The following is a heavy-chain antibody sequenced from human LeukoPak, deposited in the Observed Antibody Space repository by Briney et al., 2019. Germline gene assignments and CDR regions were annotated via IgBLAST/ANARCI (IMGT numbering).Heavy chain of an antibody. CDR1: GGSISSYY. Sequence: SETLSLTCTVSGGSISSYYWSWIRQPPGKGLEWIGYIYYSGSTNYNPSLKSRVTISVDTSKNQFSLKLSSVTAADTAVYYCAREVLPKDAFDIWGQGTMVTVSS. CDR3: AREVLPKDAFDI. D-gene: IGHD2-15*01. J-gene: IGHJ3*02. CDR2: IYYSGST. V-gene: IGHV4-59*01.